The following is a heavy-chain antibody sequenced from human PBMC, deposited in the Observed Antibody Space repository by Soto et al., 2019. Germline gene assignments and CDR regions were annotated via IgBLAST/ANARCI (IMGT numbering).Heavy chain of an antibody. Sequence: QVQLQESGPGLVKPSQTLSLTCTVSGCSISSGGYSWRWIRQHPGKGLEWIGYIYYSGSTYYNPSLKSRVTIAVEKSKNQFSLKLSSVTAADTAVYYCAREGIVGATKCFDYWGQGTLVTVSS. CDR1: GCSISSGGYS. CDR3: AREGIVGATKCFDY. D-gene: IGHD1-26*01. J-gene: IGHJ4*02. V-gene: IGHV4-31*03. CDR2: IYYSGST.